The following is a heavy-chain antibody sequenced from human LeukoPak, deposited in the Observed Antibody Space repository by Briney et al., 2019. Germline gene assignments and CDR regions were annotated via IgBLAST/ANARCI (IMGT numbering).Heavy chain of an antibody. J-gene: IGHJ6*02. D-gene: IGHD6-13*01. CDR1: GLTFSSYS. Sequence: GGSLRLYSAASGLTFSSYSMNWDRPAPGQGLEWVSSISSSSSYIYYAGSVKGRFTISRDNAKNSLYLQMNSLRAEDTAVYYCARTIGIAAAGMGGYYYYGMDVWGQGTTVTVSS. CDR3: ARTIGIAAAGMGGYYYYGMDV. V-gene: IGHV3-21*01. CDR2: ISSSSSYI.